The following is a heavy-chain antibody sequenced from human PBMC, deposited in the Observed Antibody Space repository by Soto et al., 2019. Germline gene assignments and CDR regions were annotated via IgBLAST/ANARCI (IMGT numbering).Heavy chain of an antibody. Sequence: GGSLRLSCAASGFTLSDAWLNWVRQAPGKGLEWVSSISSSSSYIYYADSVKGRFTVSRDNSRNTLYLQLDSLRAEDTAVYYCAKDLIANNGVWEPFDMWGQGTEVTVSS. CDR1: GFTLSDAW. CDR3: AKDLIANNGVWEPFDM. V-gene: IGHV3-21*04. D-gene: IGHD2-8*01. J-gene: IGHJ3*02. CDR2: ISSSSSYI.